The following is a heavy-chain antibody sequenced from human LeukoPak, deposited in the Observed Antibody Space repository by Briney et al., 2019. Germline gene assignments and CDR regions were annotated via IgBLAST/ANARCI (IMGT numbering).Heavy chain of an antibody. V-gene: IGHV1-46*01. CDR1: GDTFTSYY. J-gene: IGHJ4*02. CDR2: INPSGGSA. CDR3: ARGIAAAGDY. D-gene: IGHD6-13*01. Sequence: ASVKVSCKPSGDTFTSYYMHGVRQAPGQGLEWMGIINPSGGSASYAQKFQGRVTMTRDTSTSTVYMELSSLRSEDTAVYYCARGIAAAGDYWGQGTLVTVSS.